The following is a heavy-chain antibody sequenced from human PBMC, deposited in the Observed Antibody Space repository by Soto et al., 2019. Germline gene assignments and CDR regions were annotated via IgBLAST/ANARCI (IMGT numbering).Heavy chain of an antibody. D-gene: IGHD5-18*01. CDR1: GFTFSTYA. CDR2: ISYDGTNK. J-gene: IGHJ6*02. Sequence: QVQLVESGGGVVQPGRSLRLSCAASGFTFSTYAMHWVRQAPGKGLEWVAVISYDGTNKYYADAVRGRFTISRDNSKNTLVLQMNSLRAEDTAVYYCAKDGGGYNYGYVMLDKYYDGMDVWGQGTTVTVSS. V-gene: IGHV3-30-3*01. CDR3: AKDGGGYNYGYVMLDKYYDGMDV.